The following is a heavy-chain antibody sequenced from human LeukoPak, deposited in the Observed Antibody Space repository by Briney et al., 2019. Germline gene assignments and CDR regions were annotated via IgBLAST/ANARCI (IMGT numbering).Heavy chain of an antibody. V-gene: IGHV4-59*01. CDR3: ARAGYSYGLHFDY. J-gene: IGHJ4*02. CDR2: IYYSGST. CDR1: GGSISSYY. Sequence: SETLSLTCTVSGGSISSYYWSWIRQPPGNGLEWIGYIYYSGSTNYNPSLKSRVTISGDTSKNQFSLKLSSVTAADTPVYSCARAGYSYGLHFDYWGQGTLVTVSS. D-gene: IGHD5-18*01.